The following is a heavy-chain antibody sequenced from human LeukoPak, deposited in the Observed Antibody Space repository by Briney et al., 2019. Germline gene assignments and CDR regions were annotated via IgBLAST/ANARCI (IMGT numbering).Heavy chain of an antibody. D-gene: IGHD2-21*01. V-gene: IGHV4-34*01. J-gene: IGHJ6*02. Sequence: PSETLSLTCAVDGGSFSGYYWSWIRHPPGKGLEWIGEINHSGSTNYNPSRKSRDTIPVDTSKNQYSLKLSSVTAADTAVYYCARGLVRVRYYYYGMDVWGQGTTVTVSS. CDR1: GGSFSGYY. CDR3: ARGLVRVRYYYYGMDV. CDR2: INHSGST.